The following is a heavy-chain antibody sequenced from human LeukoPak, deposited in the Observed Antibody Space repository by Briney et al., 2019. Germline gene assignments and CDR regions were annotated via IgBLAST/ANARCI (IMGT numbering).Heavy chain of an antibody. Sequence: PGGSLRLSCAASGFTFSTYGMRWVRQAPGKGLEWVAFIQYDGSNKYYADSVKGRFTIFRDNSKNALYLQMNSLRAEDTAMYYCAKDQQLEPFHYWGQGTLVTVSS. CDR1: GFTFSTYG. D-gene: IGHD1-1*01. CDR3: AKDQQLEPFHY. V-gene: IGHV3-30*02. J-gene: IGHJ4*02. CDR2: IQYDGSNK.